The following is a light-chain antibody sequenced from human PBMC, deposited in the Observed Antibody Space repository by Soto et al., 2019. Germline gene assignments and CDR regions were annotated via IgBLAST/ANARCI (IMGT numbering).Light chain of an antibody. Sequence: EIVLTQSPGTLSLSPGERATLSCRASQSLNSFYLAWYQQKPGQAPRLLIYGSSNRATGIPARFSGSGSETDFTLAIDNLEPEDFAVYYCQQRGGWPLTFGGGTKVEIK. CDR1: QSLNSFY. CDR3: QQRGGWPLT. CDR2: GSS. V-gene: IGKV3-11*01. J-gene: IGKJ4*01.